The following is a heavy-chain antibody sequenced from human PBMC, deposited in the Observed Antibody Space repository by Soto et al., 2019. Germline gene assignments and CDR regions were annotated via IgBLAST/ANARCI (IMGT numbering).Heavy chain of an antibody. V-gene: IGHV4-59*01. CDR2: IYYSGST. J-gene: IGHJ4*02. Sequence: SETLSLTCTVSGGSISSYYWSWIRQPPGKGLEWIGYIYYSGSTNYNPSLKSRVTISVDTSKNQFSLKLSSVTAADTAVYYCARGIKLLYYFDYWGQGTLVTVSS. CDR3: ARGIKLLYYFDY. CDR1: GGSISSYY. D-gene: IGHD1-20*01.